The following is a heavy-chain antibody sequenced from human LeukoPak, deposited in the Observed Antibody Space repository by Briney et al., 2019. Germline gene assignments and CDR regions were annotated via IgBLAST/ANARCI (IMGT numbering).Heavy chain of an antibody. V-gene: IGHV3-74*01. J-gene: IGHJ3*02. CDR3: AREGYSYKDAFDI. D-gene: IGHD5-18*01. CDR1: GFTFSSYW. CDR2: INSDGSST. Sequence: GGSLRLSCAASGFTFSSYWMHWVRQAPGKGLVWVSRINSDGSSTSYADSVKGRFTISRDNAKNTLYLQMNSLRAEDTAVYYCAREGYSYKDAFDIWGQGTMVTVSS.